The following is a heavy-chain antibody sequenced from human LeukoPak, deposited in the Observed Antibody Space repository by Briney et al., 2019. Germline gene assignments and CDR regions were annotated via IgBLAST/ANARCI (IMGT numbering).Heavy chain of an antibody. D-gene: IGHD3-3*01. Sequence: ASVTVSCRASGYTFTANFIHWVRQAPGQGLEWMGRFNPNSGDSNYAQKFEGRVTMTMETSISTANMKLSRLRSDDTAVYYCARVGDRIVEWLFEYWGQGTLVTVSP. J-gene: IGHJ4*02. CDR3: ARVGDRIVEWLFEY. V-gene: IGHV1-2*06. CDR2: FNPNSGDS. CDR1: GYTFTANF.